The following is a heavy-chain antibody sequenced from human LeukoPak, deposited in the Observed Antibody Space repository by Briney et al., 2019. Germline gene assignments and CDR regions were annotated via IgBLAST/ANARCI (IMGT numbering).Heavy chain of an antibody. V-gene: IGHV4-39*07. J-gene: IGHJ4*02. CDR2: ISYNGDT. CDR3: ARMITIDYYFDY. D-gene: IGHD3-16*01. CDR1: GGSIISSSFY. Sequence: SETLSLTCTVSGGSIISSSFYWGWIRQPPGKGLEWIGTISYNGDTYYNPSLKSRVTISVDRSKNQFSLKLSSVTAADTAVYYCARMITIDYYFDYWGQGTLVTVSS.